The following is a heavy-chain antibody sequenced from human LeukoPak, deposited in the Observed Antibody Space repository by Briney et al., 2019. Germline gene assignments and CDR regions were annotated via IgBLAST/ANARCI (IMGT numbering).Heavy chain of an antibody. Sequence: GGSLRLSCAASGFTFSSYGMHWVRQAPGKGLEWVAFIRYDGSNKYYADSVKGRFTISRDNSKNTLYLQMNSLRAEDTAVYYCAKGGPRTDPYYYMDVWGKGTTVTVSS. CDR2: IRYDGSNK. J-gene: IGHJ6*03. D-gene: IGHD3-10*01. CDR1: GFTFSSYG. V-gene: IGHV3-30*02. CDR3: AKGGPRTDPYYYMDV.